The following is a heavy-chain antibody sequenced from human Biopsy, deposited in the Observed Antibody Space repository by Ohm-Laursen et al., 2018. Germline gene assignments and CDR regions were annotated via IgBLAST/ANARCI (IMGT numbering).Heavy chain of an antibody. V-gene: IGHV4-31*03. CDR3: VREPKTGTAEAWYFDL. J-gene: IGHJ2*01. D-gene: IGHD3-9*01. CDR1: GASVKTSGYF. Sequence: SQTLSLTCSVSGASVKTSGYFWAWIRQRPGKGLEWIGYISYNERTYYNPSLTSRLAISFDTSNNRISLQLRSVSVADTAVYYCVREPKTGTAEAWYFDLWGRGPPVTVPS. CDR2: ISYNERT.